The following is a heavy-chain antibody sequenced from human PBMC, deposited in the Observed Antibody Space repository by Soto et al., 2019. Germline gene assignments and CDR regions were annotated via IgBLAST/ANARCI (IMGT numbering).Heavy chain of an antibody. J-gene: IGHJ4*02. CDR1: GYTFTTYD. V-gene: IGHV1-8*01. Sequence: QVQLVQSGPEVKKPGASVKVSCKASGYTFTTYDFNWVRQAPGQGLEWMGWLNPKSGMTGSAQKFKGRVTRTRDSSISTGYMELSSLRSEDTAVYYCARVAGSPDYWGQGTLVTVTS. CDR3: ARVAGSPDY. CDR2: LNPKSGMT. D-gene: IGHD1-26*01.